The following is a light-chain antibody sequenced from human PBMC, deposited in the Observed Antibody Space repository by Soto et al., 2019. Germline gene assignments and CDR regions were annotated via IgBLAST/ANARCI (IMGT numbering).Light chain of an antibody. J-gene: IGKJ3*01. V-gene: IGKV2-28*01. CDR1: QSLLHSNVYNY. Sequence: DIVMTQSQLSLPVTPGEPASISCRSSQSLLHSNVYNYLDWYLQKPWQSPQLLIYLGSNRSSGVPDRLSVSGSGTDFTLNISRVEAEDGGVYYCMPALYTLIYTFGTGTKVDIK. CDR2: LGS. CDR3: MPALYTLIYT.